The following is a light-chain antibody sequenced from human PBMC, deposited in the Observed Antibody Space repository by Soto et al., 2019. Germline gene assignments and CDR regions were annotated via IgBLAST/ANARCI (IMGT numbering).Light chain of an antibody. CDR1: SSNIGSTT. V-gene: IGLV1-44*01. Sequence: QSVLTQSPSASGTPGQRVTISCSGSSSNIGSTTVNWYQQLPGTAPKLLIYGNNQRPSGVPDRFSGSKSGPSASLAISGLQSEDEADYYCAAWDDSLYGYVFGTGTKATVL. CDR3: AAWDDSLYGYV. CDR2: GNN. J-gene: IGLJ1*01.